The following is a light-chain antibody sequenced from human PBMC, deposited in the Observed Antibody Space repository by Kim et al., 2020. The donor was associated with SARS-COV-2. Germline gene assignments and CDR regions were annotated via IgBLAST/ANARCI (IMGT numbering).Light chain of an antibody. CDR3: QKNGSAPGT. J-gene: IGKJ1*01. Sequence: SLGERVTLSCRATESIRNSTLAWNKKKPGQAPGLLTFGASSRATGIPDRLSGSGSGTDLPLTISRLRPEDFTVNYCQKNGSAPGTFGQGTKVDIK. V-gene: IGKV3-20*01. CDR1: ESIRNST. CDR2: GAS.